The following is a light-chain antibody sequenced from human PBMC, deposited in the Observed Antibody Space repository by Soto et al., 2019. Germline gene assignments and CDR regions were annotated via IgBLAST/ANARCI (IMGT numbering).Light chain of an antibody. CDR1: QSISSY. CDR3: QQSYSTLWT. V-gene: IGKV1-39*01. CDR2: AAS. J-gene: IGKJ1*01. Sequence: DIQMTQSPSSLSACVGDIVTITCRAGQSISSYLNWYQQKPGKAPKLLIYAASSLQSAVPSRFSGSGSGTAFTLTISSLQPEDFATYYCQQSYSTLWTFGQGTKV.